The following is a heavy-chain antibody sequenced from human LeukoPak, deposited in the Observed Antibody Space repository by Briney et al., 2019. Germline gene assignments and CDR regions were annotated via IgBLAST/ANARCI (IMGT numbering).Heavy chain of an antibody. D-gene: IGHD7-27*01. CDR2: ISYDGGNK. CDR3: ANSNGGAVFDY. J-gene: IGHJ4*02. Sequence: GGSLRLSCAASGFTFSTYGMHWVRQAPGKGLEWVGVISYDGGNKYYADSVKGRFTISRDNSKNTLYLQMNSLRAEDTAVYYCANSNGGAVFDYWGQGTLVTVSS. V-gene: IGHV3-30*05. CDR1: GFTFSTYG.